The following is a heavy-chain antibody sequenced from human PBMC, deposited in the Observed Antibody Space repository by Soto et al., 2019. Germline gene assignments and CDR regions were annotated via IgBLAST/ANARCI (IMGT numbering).Heavy chain of an antibody. V-gene: IGHV3-21*01. Sequence: GGSLRLSCAASGFTFSSYTMNWVRQAPGKGLEWVSSISSSSTYIYYADSLKGRFTISRDNAKNSLYLQTNSLRAEDTAVYYCARVVTGTTPLRNFDYWGQGTLVTVSS. CDR3: ARVVTGTTPLRNFDY. D-gene: IGHD1-7*01. CDR2: ISSSSTYI. J-gene: IGHJ4*02. CDR1: GFTFSSYT.